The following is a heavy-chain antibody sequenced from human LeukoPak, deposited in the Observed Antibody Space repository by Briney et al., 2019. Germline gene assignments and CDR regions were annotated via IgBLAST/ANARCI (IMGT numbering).Heavy chain of an antibody. CDR2: IYYSGST. CDR1: GGSISSYY. V-gene: IGHV4-59*01. Sequence: SETLSLTCTVSGGSISSYYWSWLRQPPGKGLEWIGYIYYSGSTNYNPSLKSRVTISVDTSKNQFSLKLSSVTAADTAVYYCARNCIAAPLYWFDPWGQGTLVTVSS. J-gene: IGHJ5*02. D-gene: IGHD6-13*01. CDR3: ARNCIAAPLYWFDP.